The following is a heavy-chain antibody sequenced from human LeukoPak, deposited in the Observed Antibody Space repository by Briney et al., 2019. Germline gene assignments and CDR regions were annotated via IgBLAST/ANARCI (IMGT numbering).Heavy chain of an antibody. CDR1: GGSFSGYY. CDR2: IYYSGST. D-gene: IGHD2-21*01. J-gene: IGHJ4*02. V-gene: IGHV4-59*01. Sequence: SETLSLTCAVYGGSFSGYYWTWIRQPPGKGLEWIGYIYYSGSTNYNPSLKSRVTISVDTSKNQFSLKLSSVTAADTAVYYCARGVVIAPQTFDYWGQGTLVTVSS. CDR3: ARGVVIAPQTFDY.